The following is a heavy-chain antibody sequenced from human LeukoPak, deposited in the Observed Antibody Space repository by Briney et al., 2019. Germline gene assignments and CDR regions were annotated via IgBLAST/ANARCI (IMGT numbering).Heavy chain of an antibody. J-gene: IGHJ6*02. V-gene: IGHV1-8*01. CDR3: ARVNITGFPYYYYYGMDV. CDR2: MNPNSGNT. CDR1: GYTFTSYD. Sequence: GASVKVSCKASGYTFTSYDINWVRQATGQGLEWMGWMNPNSGNTGYVQKFQGRVTMTRNTSISTAYMELSSLRSEDTAVYYCARVNITGFPYYYYYGMDVWGQGTTVTVSS. D-gene: IGHD1-20*01.